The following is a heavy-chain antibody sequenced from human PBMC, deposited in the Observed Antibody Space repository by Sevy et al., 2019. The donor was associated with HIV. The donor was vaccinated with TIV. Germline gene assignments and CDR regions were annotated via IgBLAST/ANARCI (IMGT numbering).Heavy chain of an antibody. Sequence: GGSLRLSCAASGFTLSSYGMHWVRQAPGKGLEWVAVISYDGSNKYYADSVKGRFTISTDNSKNTLYLQMNSLRAEDTAVYYCAKGGGYYYDSSGYYYFDYWGQGTLVTVSS. CDR3: AKGGGYYYDSSGYYYFDY. CDR2: ISYDGSNK. D-gene: IGHD3-22*01. J-gene: IGHJ4*02. CDR1: GFTLSSYG. V-gene: IGHV3-30*18.